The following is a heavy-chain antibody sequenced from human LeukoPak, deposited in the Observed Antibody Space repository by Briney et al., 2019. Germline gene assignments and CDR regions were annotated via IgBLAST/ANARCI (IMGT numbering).Heavy chain of an antibody. D-gene: IGHD6-13*01. J-gene: IGHJ4*02. Sequence: GGSLRLSCVASGFTFSTYAMNWVRQAPGKGLGWVSVISGSGGSTYYADSVKGRFTISRDNPKNTLYLQMNSLRAEDTAVYYCAKRGYTSTWLSPFDYWAQGTLVTVSS. CDR2: ISGSGGST. CDR1: GFTFSTYA. CDR3: AKRGYTSTWLSPFDY. V-gene: IGHV3-23*01.